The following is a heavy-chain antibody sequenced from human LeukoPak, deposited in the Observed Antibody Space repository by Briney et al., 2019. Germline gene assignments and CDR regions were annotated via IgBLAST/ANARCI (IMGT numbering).Heavy chain of an antibody. CDR1: GGTFSSYA. CDR3: ARGILAYYDILTGRDAFDI. Sequence: ASVKVSCKASGGTFSSYAISWVRQAPGQGLEWMGGIIPIFGTANYAQKFQGRVTITADESTSTAYMELSNLRSEDTAVYYCARGILAYYDILTGRDAFDIWGQGTMVTVSS. J-gene: IGHJ3*02. V-gene: IGHV1-69*13. D-gene: IGHD3-9*01. CDR2: IIPIFGTA.